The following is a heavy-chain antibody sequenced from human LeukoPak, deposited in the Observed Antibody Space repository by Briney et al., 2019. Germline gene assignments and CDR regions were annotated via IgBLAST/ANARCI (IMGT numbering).Heavy chain of an antibody. D-gene: IGHD6-19*01. CDR1: GGSISSSSYY. CDR2: IYYTRST. V-gene: IGHV4-39*02. Sequence: SETLSLTCTVSGGSISSSSYYWGWIRQPPGKGLEWIGSIYYTRSTYYNPSLKSRVTISVDTSKNQFSLKLTSVTAADTAVYYCARDFWSLSVAGTGVFDYWGQGTLVTVSS. J-gene: IGHJ4*02. CDR3: ARDFWSLSVAGTGVFDY.